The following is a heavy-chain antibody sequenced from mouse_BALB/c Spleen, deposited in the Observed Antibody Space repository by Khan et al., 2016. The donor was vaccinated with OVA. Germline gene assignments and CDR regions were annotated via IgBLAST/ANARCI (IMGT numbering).Heavy chain of an antibody. D-gene: IGHD2-14*01. CDR2: INPSNGYT. V-gene: IGHV1-4*01. CDR3: VGDGAVYWNDGRFTY. CDR1: GYTFSSYT. J-gene: IGHJ3*01. Sequence: QVQLKESGAELVRPGASVKMSCTASGYTFSSYTIHWIKQRPGQGLEWIGYINPSNGYTNYNQKFKDKATLTTDKSSTTAYLQLSSLTSDDSAVYNCVGDGAVYWNDGRFTYGGQGTLVTVSA.